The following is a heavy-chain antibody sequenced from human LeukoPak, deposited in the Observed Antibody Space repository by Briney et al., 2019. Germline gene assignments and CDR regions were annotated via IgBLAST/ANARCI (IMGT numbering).Heavy chain of an antibody. CDR3: AKRGVDFVVVVAATSFDS. D-gene: IGHD2-15*01. J-gene: IGHJ4*02. Sequence: GGSLRLSCAASGFTFSSYAMTWVRQAPGKGLEWVSTILPGGGDTYYADSVKGRFTISRDTSKNTLYLQMSSLRAEDTAVFYCAKRGVDFVVVVAATSFDSWGQGTLVTVSS. V-gene: IGHV3-23*01. CDR2: ILPGGGDT. CDR1: GFTFSSYA.